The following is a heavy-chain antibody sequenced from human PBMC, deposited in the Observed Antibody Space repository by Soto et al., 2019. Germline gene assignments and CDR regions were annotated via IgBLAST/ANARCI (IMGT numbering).Heavy chain of an antibody. V-gene: IGHV3-23*01. J-gene: IGHJ6*03. D-gene: IGHD3-3*01. CDR2: ISGSGGGA. CDR3: AKDTLRFCSTTDCPPLDMDV. Sequence: GGSLRLSCAASGFTFSNFAMSWVRQAPGKGLEWVSGISGSGGGAYYTDSVRGRFTISRDNSQNTLYLQINSLRAEDTAVYYCAKDTLRFCSTTDCPPLDMDVWGKGTTVTVSS. CDR1: GFTFSNFA.